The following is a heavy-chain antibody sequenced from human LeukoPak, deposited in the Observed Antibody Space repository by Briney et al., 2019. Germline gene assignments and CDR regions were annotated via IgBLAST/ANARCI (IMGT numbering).Heavy chain of an antibody. D-gene: IGHD3-3*01. V-gene: IGHV1-8*03. Sequence: GASVKVSCKASGYTFTSYDINWVRQATGQGLEWMGWMNPNSGNTGYAQKFQGRVTITRNTSIRTAYMELSSLRSEDTAVYYCARAPLRFLEWYLNWFDPWGQGTLVTVSS. CDR2: MNPNSGNT. CDR3: ARAPLRFLEWYLNWFDP. J-gene: IGHJ5*02. CDR1: GYTFTSYD.